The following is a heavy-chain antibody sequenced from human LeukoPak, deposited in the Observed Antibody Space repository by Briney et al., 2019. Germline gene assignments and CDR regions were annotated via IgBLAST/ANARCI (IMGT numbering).Heavy chain of an antibody. Sequence: SETLSLTCAVSGYSISSGYYWGWIRQPPGKGLEWIGNIFHTGTIYYNPSLQSRATMSADTSKNQFSLKLSSVTAADTAVYYCARKIMVRGVIITTVYFDYWGQGTLVTVSS. CDR3: ARKIMVRGVIITTVYFDY. D-gene: IGHD3-10*01. V-gene: IGHV4-38-2*01. CDR1: GYSISSGYY. J-gene: IGHJ4*02. CDR2: IFHTGTI.